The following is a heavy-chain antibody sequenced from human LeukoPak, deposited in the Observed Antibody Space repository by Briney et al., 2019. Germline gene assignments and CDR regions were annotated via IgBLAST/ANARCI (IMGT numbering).Heavy chain of an antibody. CDR2: IYYSGST. D-gene: IGHD6-19*01. CDR1: GGSISSSSYY. Sequence: SETLSLTCTVSGGSISSSSYYWGWIRQPPGKGLEWIGSIYYSGSTYYNPSLKSRVTISVDTSKNQFSLKLSSVTAADTAVYYCARHTIHGLGAFDIWGQGTMVTVSS. J-gene: IGHJ3*02. V-gene: IGHV4-39*01. CDR3: ARHTIHGLGAFDI.